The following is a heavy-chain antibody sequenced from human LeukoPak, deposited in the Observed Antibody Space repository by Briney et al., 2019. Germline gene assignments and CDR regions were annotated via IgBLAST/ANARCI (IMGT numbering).Heavy chain of an antibody. CDR3: AKEKYYYDSSGYPPAGS. J-gene: IGHJ5*02. Sequence: GGSLRLSCAASGFTFSGYGMHWVRQAPGKGLEWVAFIRHDGSNKYYADSVKGRFTISRDNSKNTLYLQMNSLRAEDTAVYYCAKEKYYYDSSGYPPAGSWGQGTLVTVSS. V-gene: IGHV3-30*02. CDR2: IRHDGSNK. CDR1: GFTFSGYG. D-gene: IGHD3-22*01.